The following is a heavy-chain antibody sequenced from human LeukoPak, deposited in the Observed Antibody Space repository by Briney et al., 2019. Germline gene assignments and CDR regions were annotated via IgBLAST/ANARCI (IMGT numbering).Heavy chain of an antibody. CDR3: AKYGGHPLPHYYLDY. CDR2: ITSGDNT. D-gene: IGHD3-16*01. CDR1: GFTFSNYA. J-gene: IGHJ4*02. V-gene: IGHV3-23*01. Sequence: GGSLRLSCAASGFTFSNYAMSWVRQAPGKGLEWVSGITSGDNTYYADPVKGRFTISRDNSKNTLFLQMNSLRAEDTAVYYCAKYGGHPLPHYYLDYWGQGTLVTVSS.